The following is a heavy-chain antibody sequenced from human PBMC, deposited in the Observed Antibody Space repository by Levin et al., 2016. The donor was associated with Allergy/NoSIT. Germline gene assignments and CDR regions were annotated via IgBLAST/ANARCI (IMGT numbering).Heavy chain of an antibody. J-gene: IGHJ6*03. CDR2: IKQDGSEK. V-gene: IGHV3-7*03. CDR3: TSSGYYYDSSGYYPLGLGYYYYYMDV. Sequence: GESLKISCAASGFTFSSYWMSWVRQAPGKGLEWVANIKQDGSEKYYVDSVKGRFTISRDNAKNSLYLQMNSLRAEDTAVYYCTSSGYYYDSSGYYPLGLGYYYYYMDVWGKGTTVTVSS. D-gene: IGHD3-22*01. CDR1: GFTFSSYW.